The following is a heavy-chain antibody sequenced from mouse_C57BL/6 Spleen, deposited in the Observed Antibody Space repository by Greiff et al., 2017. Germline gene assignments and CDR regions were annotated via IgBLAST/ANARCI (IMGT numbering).Heavy chain of an antibody. J-gene: IGHJ2*01. CDR2: ISYDGSN. CDR1: GYSITSGYY. Sequence: EVQLQQSGPGLVKPSQSLSLTCSVTGYSITSGYYWNWIRQFPGNKLEWMGYISYDGSNNYNPSLKNRISITRDTSKNQFFLKLNSVTTEDTATYYCARGRLIYDGHYCDYWGQGTTLTVSS. D-gene: IGHD2-3*01. V-gene: IGHV3-6*01. CDR3: ARGRLIYDGHYCDY.